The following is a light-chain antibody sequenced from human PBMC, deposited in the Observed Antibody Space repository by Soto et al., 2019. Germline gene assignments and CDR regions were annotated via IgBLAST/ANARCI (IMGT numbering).Light chain of an antibody. Sequence: EIVLTQSPGTLSLSPGQRATLSCRASQSVSSSYLAWYQQKPGQAPRLLIYDASSRATGIPDRVSGSGSGTDFTLTISRLEPEDFALYYCQQYGTSPTFGQGTKLEIK. J-gene: IGKJ2*01. CDR3: QQYGTSPT. CDR1: QSVSSSY. V-gene: IGKV3-20*01. CDR2: DAS.